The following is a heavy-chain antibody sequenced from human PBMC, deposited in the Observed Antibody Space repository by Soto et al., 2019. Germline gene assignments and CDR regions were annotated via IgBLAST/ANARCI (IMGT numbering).Heavy chain of an antibody. CDR1: VYTFTSYA. CDR2: INAGNGNT. D-gene: IGHD6-19*01. V-gene: IGHV1-3*01. J-gene: IGHJ5*02. CDR3: AREGSSGWYNWFDP. Sequence: ASVKVSCKASVYTFTSYAMHWVRQAPGQRLEWMGWINAGNGNTKYSQKFQGRVTITRDTSASTAYMELSSLRSEDTAVYYCAREGSSGWYNWFDPWGQGTLVTVSS.